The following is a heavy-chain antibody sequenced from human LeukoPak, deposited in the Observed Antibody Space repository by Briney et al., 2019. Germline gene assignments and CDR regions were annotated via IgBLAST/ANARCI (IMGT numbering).Heavy chain of an antibody. CDR3: AREDASGSYYRSLDY. J-gene: IGHJ4*02. CDR2: ITISSRYI. V-gene: IGHV3-21*01. CDR1: GFTFSTYT. Sequence: TGGSLRLSCAASGFTFSTYTMNWVRQAPGKGLEWVSSITISSRYIYYADSVKGRFTISRDNAKNSPFLHMNSLRAEDTAVYYCAREDASGSYYRSLDYWGQGTLVTVSS. D-gene: IGHD3-10*01.